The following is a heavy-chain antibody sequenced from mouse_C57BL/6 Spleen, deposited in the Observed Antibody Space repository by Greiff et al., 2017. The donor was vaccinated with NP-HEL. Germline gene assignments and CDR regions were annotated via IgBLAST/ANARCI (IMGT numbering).Heavy chain of an antibody. CDR2: ISSGSSTI. Sequence: VQLKESGGGLVKPGGSLKLSCAASGFTFSDYGMHWVRQAPEKGLEWVAYISSGSSTIYYADTVKGRFTISRDNAKNTLFLQMTSLRSEDTAMYYCARGGRRDAMDYWGQGTSVTVSS. J-gene: IGHJ4*01. CDR3: ARGGRRDAMDY. V-gene: IGHV5-17*01. D-gene: IGHD3-3*01. CDR1: GFTFSDYG.